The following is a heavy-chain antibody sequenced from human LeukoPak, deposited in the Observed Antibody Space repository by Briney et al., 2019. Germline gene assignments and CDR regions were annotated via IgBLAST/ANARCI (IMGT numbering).Heavy chain of an antibody. CDR1: GDSISSGDYY. Sequence: PSQTLSLTCTVSGDSISSGDYYWSWIRQPPGKGLEWIGYIYYSGSTYYNPSLKSRVTISVDTSKNQFSLELSSVTAADTAVYYCARGEQQLVPSWFDPWGQGTLVTVSS. CDR3: ARGEQQLVPSWFDP. D-gene: IGHD6-13*01. CDR2: IYYSGST. V-gene: IGHV4-30-4*08. J-gene: IGHJ5*02.